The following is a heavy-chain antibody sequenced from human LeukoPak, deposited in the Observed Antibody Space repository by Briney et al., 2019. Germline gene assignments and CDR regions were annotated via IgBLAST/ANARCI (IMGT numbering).Heavy chain of an antibody. CDR2: ISYSGTYI. J-gene: IGHJ4*02. D-gene: IGHD2-15*01. Sequence: GGSLRLSCATSGFTLSNYAMNWIRQAPGKGLEWVSYISYSGTYIHYADSVKGRFTISRDNAKNSVYLQMNSLRDEDTAVYFCAREFNSFLFDCSGGQCLFMSWGQGVLVTVSS. CDR1: GFTLSNYA. V-gene: IGHV3-21*01. CDR3: AREFNSFLFDCSGGQCLFMS.